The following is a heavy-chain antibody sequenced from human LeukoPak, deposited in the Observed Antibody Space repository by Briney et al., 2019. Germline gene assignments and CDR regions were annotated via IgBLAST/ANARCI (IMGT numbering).Heavy chain of an antibody. D-gene: IGHD3-9*01. CDR3: ARDLGYYDILTGYSSSYP. V-gene: IGHV1-69*13. CDR1: GGTFSSYA. CDR2: IIPIFGTA. Sequence: TVKVSCKASGGTFSSYAISWVRQAPGQGLEWMGGIIPIFGTANYAQKFQGRVTITADESTSTAYMELSSLRSEDTAVYYCARDLGYYDILTGYSSSYPWGQGTLVTVSS. J-gene: IGHJ5*02.